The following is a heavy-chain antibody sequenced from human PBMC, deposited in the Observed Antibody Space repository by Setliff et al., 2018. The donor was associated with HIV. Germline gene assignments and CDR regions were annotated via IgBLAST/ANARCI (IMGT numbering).Heavy chain of an antibody. CDR1: GDSISSDF. J-gene: IGHJ5*02. CDR2: SHYNGNT. V-gene: IGHV4-59*12. CDR3: ARILVAAAGTGFDP. D-gene: IGHD6-13*01. Sequence: SETLSLTCSVSGDSISSDFYIWIRQPPGKGLEWMGSSHYNGNTNITPSLKSRVTMSLDTPKNKFSLKVSSVTAADTAVYYCARILVAAAGTGFDPWGQGILVTVSS.